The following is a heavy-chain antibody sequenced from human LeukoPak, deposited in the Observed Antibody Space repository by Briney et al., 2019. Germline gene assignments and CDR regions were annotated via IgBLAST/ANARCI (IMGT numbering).Heavy chain of an antibody. V-gene: IGHV3-53*01. J-gene: IGHJ2*01. CDR2: IYSGGGT. CDR1: GFSVSNKY. CDR3: ASAMNFGHFDL. Sequence: PGGSLRLSCAASGFSVSNKYMTWVRQAPGKGLEWVSVIYSGGGTYYADFVRGRFTISRDSSNSTLYLQMNSLRVEDTAIYYCASAMNFGHFDLWGRGTLVTVSS. D-gene: IGHD2-2*01.